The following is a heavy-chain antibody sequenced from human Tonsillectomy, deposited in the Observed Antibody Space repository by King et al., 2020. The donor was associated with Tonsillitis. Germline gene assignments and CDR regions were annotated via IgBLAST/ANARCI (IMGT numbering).Heavy chain of an antibody. V-gene: IGHV3-74*01. CDR2: ISSDGSIT. CDR1: GFTFSSYW. Sequence: VQLVESGGGLVQPGGSLRLSCAASGFTFSSYWMYWVRQAPGKGLLWFARISSDGSITNYADSVKGRLTISRDNAKNTLSLQMDTLRAEDTAVYYCARAFSGYYYGMDVWGQGTTVTVSS. CDR3: ARAFSGYYYGMDV. D-gene: IGHD3-3*02. J-gene: IGHJ6*02.